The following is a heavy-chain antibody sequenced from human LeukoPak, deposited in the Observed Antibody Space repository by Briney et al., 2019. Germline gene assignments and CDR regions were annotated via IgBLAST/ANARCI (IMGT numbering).Heavy chain of an antibody. CDR1: GITFSNSW. V-gene: IGHV3-20*01. J-gene: IGHJ4*02. CDR3: ARAPPTTTDYGDYLTRWDYFDY. CDR2: INWNGGST. Sequence: PGGSLRLSCTTSGITFSNSWMSWVRQAPGKGLEWVSGINWNGGSTGYADSVKGRFTISRDNAKNSLYLQMNSLRAEDTALYHCARAPPTTTDYGDYLTRWDYFDYWGQGTLVTVSS. D-gene: IGHD4-17*01.